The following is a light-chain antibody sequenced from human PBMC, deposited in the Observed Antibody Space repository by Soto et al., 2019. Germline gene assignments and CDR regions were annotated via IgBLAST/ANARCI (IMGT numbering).Light chain of an antibody. CDR3: QQYNNWPRK. CDR2: GAS. CDR1: QSVSSN. V-gene: IGKV3D-15*01. Sequence: EIVTTPSRATLSVPPGEISTLSCRASQSVSSNLAWYQQKPGQAPRLLIYGASTRATGIPARFSGSGSGTEFTLTISSLQSEDFAVYYCQQYNNWPRKFGQGNKGAIK. J-gene: IGKJ1*01.